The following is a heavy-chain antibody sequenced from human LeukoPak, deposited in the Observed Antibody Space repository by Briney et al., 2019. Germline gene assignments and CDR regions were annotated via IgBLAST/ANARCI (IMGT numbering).Heavy chain of an antibody. V-gene: IGHV3-23*01. CDR2: ISGSGGST. D-gene: IGHD2-2*01. CDR1: GFTFSSYA. CDR3: AKAPADCSSTSCPFDP. Sequence: GGSLRLSCAASGFTFSSYAMSWVRQAPGKGLEWVSAISGSGGSTYYADSVKGRFTISRANSKNTLYLQMNSLRAEDTAVYYCAKAPADCSSTSCPFDPWGQGTLVTVSS. J-gene: IGHJ5*02.